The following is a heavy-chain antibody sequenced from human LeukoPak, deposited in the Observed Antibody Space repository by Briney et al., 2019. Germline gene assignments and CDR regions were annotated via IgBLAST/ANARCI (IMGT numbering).Heavy chain of an antibody. V-gene: IGHV1-18*01. CDR3: ARQSRVVAAATDDAFDI. D-gene: IGHD2-15*01. Sequence: ASVKVSCKSSGYTFIHYGISWVRQAPGQGLEWMGWINGYTGHTNYAQKFQGRVTMTTDTSTSTAYMELRSLRSDDTAVYFCARQSRVVAAATDDAFDIWGQGTMVTVSS. CDR1: GYTFIHYG. J-gene: IGHJ3*02. CDR2: INGYTGHT.